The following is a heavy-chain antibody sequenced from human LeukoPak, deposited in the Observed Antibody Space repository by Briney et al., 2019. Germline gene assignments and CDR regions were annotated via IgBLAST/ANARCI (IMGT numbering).Heavy chain of an antibody. Sequence: SETLSLTCTVSGGSISSYYWSWIRQPAGKGLEWIGRIYTSGSANYNPSLKSRVTMSVDTSKNQFSLKLSSVTAADTAVYYCGREQRGVIPFLGVVPATTYLASWAQETLVTSSS. CDR3: GREQRGVIPFLGVVPATTYLAS. D-gene: IGHD3-3*01. CDR2: IYTSGSA. J-gene: IGHJ5*02. CDR1: GGSISSYY. V-gene: IGHV4-4*07.